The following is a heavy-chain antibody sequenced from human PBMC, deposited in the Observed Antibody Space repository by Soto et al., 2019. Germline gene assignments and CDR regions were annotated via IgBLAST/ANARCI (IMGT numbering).Heavy chain of an antibody. V-gene: IGHV6-1*01. Sequence: PSQTLSLTCAISGDSVSSNSATWNWIRQSPSRGLERLGRTCYRSEWYNDYAASVKSRIIINPDTSKNQFSLQLNSVSPEDTAVYYCVRGKGRNDAFNVWGQGTMVTVSS. J-gene: IGHJ3*01. D-gene: IGHD1-26*01. CDR1: GDSVSSNSAT. CDR3: VRGKGRNDAFNV. CDR2: TCYRSEWYN.